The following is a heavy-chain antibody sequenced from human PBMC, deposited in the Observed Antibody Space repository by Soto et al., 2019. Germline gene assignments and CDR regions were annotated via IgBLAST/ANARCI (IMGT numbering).Heavy chain of an antibody. CDR1: GFTFSSYA. Sequence: EVQLLESGGGLVQPGGSLRLSCAASGFTFSSYAMSWVRQAPGKGLEWVSALSGSGGSTYYADSVKGRFTISRDNSKNTLYLQMNSLRAEDTAVYYCAKVTTAAVAGTTLYDYWGQGTLVTVSS. J-gene: IGHJ4*02. V-gene: IGHV3-23*01. CDR2: LSGSGGST. D-gene: IGHD6-19*01. CDR3: AKVTTAAVAGTTLYDY.